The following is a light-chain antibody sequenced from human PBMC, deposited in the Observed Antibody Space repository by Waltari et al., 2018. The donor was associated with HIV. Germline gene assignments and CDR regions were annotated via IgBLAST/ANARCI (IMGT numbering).Light chain of an antibody. CDR3: QQSYSTPRT. V-gene: IGKV1-39*01. CDR2: AAS. Sequence: DIQMTQSPSSLSASVGDRVTITCRESQSISSYLNWYQQKPGKAPKLLIYAASSLHSGVPSRFSGSGSGTDFTLTISSLQPEDFAIYYCQQSYSTPRTFGQGTKLEIK. J-gene: IGKJ2*02. CDR1: QSISSY.